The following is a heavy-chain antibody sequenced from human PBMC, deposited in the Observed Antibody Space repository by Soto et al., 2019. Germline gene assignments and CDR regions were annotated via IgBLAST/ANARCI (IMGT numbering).Heavy chain of an antibody. Sequence: QVQLQESGPGLVKPSETLSLTCTVSGGSISNYYWSWIRQPPGEGLEWIGYIYYSGSTNYNPSLKSRVTISVDTSKSQFPQKLTSVTAADTAVYYCARGRGSGSNWYFDLWGRGPLVTVSS. D-gene: IGHD3-22*01. CDR1: GGSISNYY. CDR3: ARGRGSGSNWYFDL. V-gene: IGHV4-59*01. J-gene: IGHJ2*01. CDR2: IYYSGST.